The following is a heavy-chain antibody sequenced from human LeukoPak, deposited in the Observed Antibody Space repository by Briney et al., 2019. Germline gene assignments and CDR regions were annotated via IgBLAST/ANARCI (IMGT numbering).Heavy chain of an antibody. CDR1: GYTFTSYV. J-gene: IGHJ4*02. CDR2: INAGNGNT. CDR3: ARESEGGYSYGGGGY. V-gene: IGHV1-3*01. D-gene: IGHD5-18*01. Sequence: GASVKVSCKASGYTFTSYVMHWVRQASGQRLEWMGWINAGNGNTKYSQKFQGRVTITRDTSASTAYMELSSLRSEDTAVYYCARESEGGYSYGGGGYWGQGTLVTVSS.